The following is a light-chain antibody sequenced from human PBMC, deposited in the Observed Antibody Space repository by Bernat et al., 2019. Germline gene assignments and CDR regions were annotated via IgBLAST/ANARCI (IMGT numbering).Light chain of an antibody. Sequence: QSVLTQPPSVSAAPGQKVTISCSGDNSNIGQNYVSWYQQLPGTAPRLLIYDTDRRPSGIPDRFPGSKSGTSATLGITGLQTGDEADYYCGTWDSSLSIGVFGGGTKLTVL. J-gene: IGLJ3*02. CDR2: DTD. CDR1: NSNIGQNY. V-gene: IGLV1-51*01. CDR3: GTWDSSLSIGV.